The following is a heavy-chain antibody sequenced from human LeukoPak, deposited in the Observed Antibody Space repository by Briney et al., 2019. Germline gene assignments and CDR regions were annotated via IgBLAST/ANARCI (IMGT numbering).Heavy chain of an antibody. CDR1: GFTFDDYA. J-gene: IGHJ4*02. D-gene: IGHD6-13*01. Sequence: GRSLRLSCAASGFTFDDYAMHWVRQAPGEGVERVSGISWNSGSIGYADSVKGRFTISRDNAKNSLYLQMNSLRAEDTALYYCAKDIAAATGRYFDYWGQGTLVTVSS. V-gene: IGHV3-9*01. CDR2: ISWNSGSI. CDR3: AKDIAAATGRYFDY.